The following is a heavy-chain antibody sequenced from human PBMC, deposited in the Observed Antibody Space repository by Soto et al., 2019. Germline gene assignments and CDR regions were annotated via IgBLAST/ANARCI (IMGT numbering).Heavy chain of an antibody. V-gene: IGHV3-7*03. CDR2: IRGDGSNT. CDR3: ARVPVTAD. CDR1: RCSRSDDY. J-gene: IGHJ4*02. Sequence: GGSLSLSCATSRCSRSDDYISWVRQATGKGLEWMGKIRGDGSNTHYVVSVRGRFTIYIGNVENLIYLQMNNLRVGDTDMYYCARVPVTADWGQGTQVTVSS.